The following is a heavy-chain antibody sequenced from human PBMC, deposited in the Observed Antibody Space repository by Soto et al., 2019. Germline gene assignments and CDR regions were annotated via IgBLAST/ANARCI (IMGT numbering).Heavy chain of an antibody. D-gene: IGHD3-22*01. V-gene: IGHV3-48*01. CDR2: ISSSSSTI. Sequence: GGYLRLSCAASGFTFSSYSMNWVRQAPGQGLEWVSYISSSSSTIYYADSVKGRFTISRDNAKNSLYLQMNSLRAEDTALYYCARDSYYDSSGSRLGDAFDIWGQGTMATVS. J-gene: IGHJ3*02. CDR3: ARDSYYDSSGSRLGDAFDI. CDR1: GFTFSSYS.